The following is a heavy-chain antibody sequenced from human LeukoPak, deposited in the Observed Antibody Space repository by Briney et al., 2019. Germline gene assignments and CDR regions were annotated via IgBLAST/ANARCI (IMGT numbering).Heavy chain of an antibody. CDR2: ISYDGSNK. CDR1: GFTFSSYA. CDR3: AREAPDYYDSSGYPYYFYY. J-gene: IGHJ4*02. D-gene: IGHD3-22*01. V-gene: IGHV3-30*04. Sequence: GGSLRLSCAASGFTFSSYAVHWVRQAPGKGLEWVAVISYDGSNKYYADSVKGRFTISRDNSKNTLYLQMNSLRAEDTAVYYCAREAPDYYDSSGYPYYFYYWGQGTLVTVSS.